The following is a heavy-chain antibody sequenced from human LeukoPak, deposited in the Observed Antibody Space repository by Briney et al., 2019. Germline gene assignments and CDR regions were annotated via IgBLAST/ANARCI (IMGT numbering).Heavy chain of an antibody. CDR3: ARVLSSGYWVDP. V-gene: IGHV4-39*01. J-gene: IGHJ5*02. CDR2: MFHGGST. Sequence: SETLSLTCTVSGGSPTSSSYHWVWIRQPPGEGLEWIGSMFHGGSTYDNPSLKSRVTISGDASKNQFSLKLTSVIATDTAVYYCARVLSSGYWVDPWGQGTLVTVSS. D-gene: IGHD3-22*01. CDR1: GGSPTSSSYH.